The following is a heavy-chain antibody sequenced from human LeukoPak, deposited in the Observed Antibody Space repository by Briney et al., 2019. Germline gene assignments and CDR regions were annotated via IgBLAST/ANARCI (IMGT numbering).Heavy chain of an antibody. CDR1: GGSISSYY. CDR3: ARRTTVTSAPLDY. V-gene: IGHV4-59*08. Sequence: SETLSLTCTVSGGSISSYYWSWIRQPPGKGLEWIGYIYYSGSTNYNPSLKSRVTISVDTSKNQFSLKLSSVTAADTAVYYCARRTTVTSAPLDYWGQGTLVTVPS. D-gene: IGHD4-17*01. CDR2: IYYSGST. J-gene: IGHJ4*02.